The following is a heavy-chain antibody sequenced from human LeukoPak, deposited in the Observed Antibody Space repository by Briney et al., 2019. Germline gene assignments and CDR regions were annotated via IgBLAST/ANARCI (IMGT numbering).Heavy chain of an antibody. CDR1: GLTFSSYA. J-gene: IGHJ4*02. CDR2: ISGSGGRT. D-gene: IGHD3-22*01. CDR3: ARRQGSYFDTSGYYYG. Sequence: GGSLRLSCAASGLTFSSYAMNWVRQAPGKGLEWVSVISGSGGRTYYADSVKGRFTISRDNAKNSLYLQMNSLRAEDTAVYYCARRQGSYFDTSGYYYGWGQGTLVTVSS. V-gene: IGHV3-23*01.